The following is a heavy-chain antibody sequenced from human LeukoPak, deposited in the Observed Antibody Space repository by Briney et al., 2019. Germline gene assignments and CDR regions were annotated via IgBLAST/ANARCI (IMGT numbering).Heavy chain of an antibody. CDR3: ARRSDSNYAPLDY. CDR2: IYPGDSDT. D-gene: IGHD4-11*01. J-gene: IGHJ4*02. Sequence: GESLKISCKGSGYSYTSYWIGWVRQMPGKGLEWMGIIYPGDSDTRYSPSFQGQATISADKSISIAYLQWSSLKASDTAMYYCARRSDSNYAPLDYWGQGTLVTVSS. V-gene: IGHV5-51*01. CDR1: GYSYTSYW.